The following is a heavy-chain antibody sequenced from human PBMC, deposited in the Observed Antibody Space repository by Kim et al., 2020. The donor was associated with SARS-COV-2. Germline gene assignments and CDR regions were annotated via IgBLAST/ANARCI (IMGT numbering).Heavy chain of an antibody. CDR1: GGSFSGYY. D-gene: IGHD3-22*01. V-gene: IGHV4-34*01. CDR3: AIHQGFGSGYRWRYFQH. J-gene: IGHJ1*01. CDR2: INHSGST. Sequence: SETLSLTCAVYGGSFSGYYWSWIRQPPGKGLEWIGEINHSGSTNYNPSLKSRVTISVDTSKNQFSLKLSSVTAADTAVYYCAIHQGFGSGYRWRYFQHWGQGTLVTVSS.